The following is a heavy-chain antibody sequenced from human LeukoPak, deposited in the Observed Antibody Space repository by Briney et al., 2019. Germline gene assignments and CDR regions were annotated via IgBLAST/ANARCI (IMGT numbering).Heavy chain of an antibody. J-gene: IGHJ4*02. CDR1: GFTFSSYG. D-gene: IGHD3-22*01. V-gene: IGHV3-30*02. CDR2: IRYDGSNK. Sequence: GGSLRLSRAASGFTFSSYGMHWVRQAPGKGLEWVAFIRYDGSNKYYADSVKGRFTISRDNSKNTLYLQMNSLRAEDTAVYYCAKGGYYYDSSGEFDYWGQGTLVTVSS. CDR3: AKGGYYYDSSGEFDY.